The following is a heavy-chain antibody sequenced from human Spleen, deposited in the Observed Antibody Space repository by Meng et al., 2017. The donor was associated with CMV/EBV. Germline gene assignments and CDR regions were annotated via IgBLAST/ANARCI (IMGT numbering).Heavy chain of an antibody. CDR3: VREVVPGYYLDH. CDR1: GFSFSSYK. Sequence: GGSLRLSCAASGFSFSSYKVNWVRQSPGKGLEWVSSISHSSSYIYYADSLKGRFTVSRDNAKNSLYLQMNSLRAEDTAVYYCVREVVPGYYLDHWGQGTLVTVSS. J-gene: IGHJ4*02. D-gene: IGHD2-15*01. CDR2: ISHSSSYI. V-gene: IGHV3-21*04.